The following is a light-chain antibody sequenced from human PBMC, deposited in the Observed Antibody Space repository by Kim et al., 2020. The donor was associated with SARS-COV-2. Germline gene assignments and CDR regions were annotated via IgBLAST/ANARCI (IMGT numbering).Light chain of an antibody. Sequence: EIVLTQSPGTLSLSPGERATLSCRASQSASSSYLAWYQHKPGQAPRLLIYGASSRATGIPDRFSGSGSGTDFTLTISRLEPEDFAVYYCHDYGSSPRTFGQGTKVEIK. J-gene: IGKJ1*01. CDR2: GAS. V-gene: IGKV3-20*01. CDR1: QSASSSY. CDR3: HDYGSSPRT.